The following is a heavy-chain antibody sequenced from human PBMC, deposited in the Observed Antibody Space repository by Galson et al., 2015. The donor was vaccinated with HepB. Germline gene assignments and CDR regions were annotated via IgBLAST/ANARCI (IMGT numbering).Heavy chain of an antibody. J-gene: IGHJ5*02. V-gene: IGHV3-23*01. CDR3: TKDGGSPCSA. Sequence: SLRLSCAASGFTFSSYAMSWVRQAPGKALDWVSTINSAGGTKYYADSVKGRFTISRDNSKNTVFLQINGLRADDTSIYYCTKDGGSPCSAWGQGTLVIVSS. CDR1: GFTFSSYA. CDR2: INSAGGTK. D-gene: IGHD1-26*01.